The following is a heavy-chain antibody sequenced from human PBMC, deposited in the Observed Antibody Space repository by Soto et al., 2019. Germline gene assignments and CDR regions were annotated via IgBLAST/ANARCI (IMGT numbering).Heavy chain of an antibody. D-gene: IGHD3-22*01. CDR2: INPSGGST. CDR1: WYTFPKYH. Sequence: APEKVVSKASWYTFPKYHMHLVRPAPGPRLEWMGIINPSGGSTSYAQKFQGRVTMTRDTSTSTVYMELSSLRSEDTAVYYCARAEEYYYDSSGYLFDYWGQGTLVTVSS. J-gene: IGHJ4*02. V-gene: IGHV1-46*01. CDR3: ARAEEYYYDSSGYLFDY.